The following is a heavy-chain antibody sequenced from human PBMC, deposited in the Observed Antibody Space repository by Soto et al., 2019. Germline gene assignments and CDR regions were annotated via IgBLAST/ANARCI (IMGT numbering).Heavy chain of an antibody. CDR2: INHSGST. D-gene: IGHD2-21*02. Sequence: SETLSLTCAVYGGSFSGYYWSWIRQPPGKGLEWIGEINHSGSTNYNPSLKSRVTISVDTSMNEFSLRLSSVTAADTAVYYCATAPGPYWGQGTLVTVSS. V-gene: IGHV4-34*01. CDR3: ATAPGPY. CDR1: GGSFSGYY. J-gene: IGHJ4*02.